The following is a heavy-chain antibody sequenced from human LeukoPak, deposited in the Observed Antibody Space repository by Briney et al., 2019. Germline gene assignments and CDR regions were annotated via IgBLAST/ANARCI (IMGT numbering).Heavy chain of an antibody. CDR3: ARLRRDAFDI. CDR1: GFTFGSYE. V-gene: IGHV3-48*03. Sequence: PGGSLRLSCAASGFTFGSYEMNWVRQAPGKGLEWVSYISSSGSTIYYADSVKGRFTISRDNAKNSLYLQMNSLSAEDTAVYYCARLRRDAFDIWGQGTMVTVSS. CDR2: ISSSGSTI. J-gene: IGHJ3*02.